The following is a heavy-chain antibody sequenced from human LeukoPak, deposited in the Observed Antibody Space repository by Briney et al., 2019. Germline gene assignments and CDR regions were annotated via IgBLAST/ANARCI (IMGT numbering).Heavy chain of an antibody. V-gene: IGHV3-15*01. CDR3: TTDAPYYYGSGTKTDAFDL. Sequence: GGSLGLSCAASGFTFSNAWMYWVRQAPGKGLEWVGRIKSKISGGTTDYAAPVKGRFTISRDDSKNTLYLQMNSLNTEDTAIYYCTTDAPYYYGSGTKTDAFDLWGQGTMVTVSS. CDR2: IKSKISGGTT. CDR1: GFTFSNAW. J-gene: IGHJ3*01. D-gene: IGHD3-10*01.